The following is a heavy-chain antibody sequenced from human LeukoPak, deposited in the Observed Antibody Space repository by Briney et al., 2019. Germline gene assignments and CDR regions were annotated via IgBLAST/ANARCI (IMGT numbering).Heavy chain of an antibody. V-gene: IGHV3-23*01. CDR2: IGGGGENT. CDR3: AKVLTGGQDY. CDR1: GFTFNRYA. D-gene: IGHD1-14*01. Sequence: PGGSLRLSCAASGFTFNRYALSWVRQAPGKGLEWVSTIGGGGENTYYADSVKGRFTISRDSSKNTVYLHMKSLRAEDTAVYFCAKVLTGGQDYWGQGTLVTVTS. J-gene: IGHJ4*02.